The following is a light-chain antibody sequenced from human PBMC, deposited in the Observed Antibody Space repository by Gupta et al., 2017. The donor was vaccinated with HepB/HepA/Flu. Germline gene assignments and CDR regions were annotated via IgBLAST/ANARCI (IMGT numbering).Light chain of an antibody. V-gene: IGKV3-20*01. J-gene: IGKJ1*01. CDR2: GAS. Sequence: EIVLTQSPATLSLSPGERATLSCRASQVVTNNYLAWYQQKPGQAPTLLIDGASSRATGLPDTISGSGSGAAFTLTIIRMVPADFAVYFCRQEGSDRETFGQGTKVEIK. CDR3: RQEGSDRET. CDR1: QVVTNNY.